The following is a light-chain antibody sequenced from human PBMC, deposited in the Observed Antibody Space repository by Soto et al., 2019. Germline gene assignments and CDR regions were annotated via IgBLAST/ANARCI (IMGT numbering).Light chain of an antibody. J-gene: IGKJ1*01. CDR2: AAS. Sequence: DIQMTQSPSSLSASVGDRVTITCVASQSRCSYVDWYLQKPGKAPKLLIYAASSLQSGVPARFSGSGSGTDFTLTISSLQAEDVGTYYCKQSYSTLLTFGRGTKVDIK. V-gene: IGKV1-39*01. CDR3: KQSYSTLLT. CDR1: QSRCSY.